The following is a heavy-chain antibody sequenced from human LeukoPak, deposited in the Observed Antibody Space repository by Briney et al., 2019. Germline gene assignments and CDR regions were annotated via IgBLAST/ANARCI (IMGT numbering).Heavy chain of an antibody. Sequence: GGSLRLSCAASGLTFIKYSMTWVRQAPGKGLEWASVISGGGDSTYYADSVKGRFTISRDNSKNTLHLQMKSLTAEDTAVYYCAKDKIYDDFWSGHDAFDIWGQGTMVTVSS. CDR3: AKDKIYDDFWSGHDAFDI. V-gene: IGHV3-23*01. CDR1: GLTFIKYS. D-gene: IGHD3-3*01. J-gene: IGHJ3*02. CDR2: ISGGGDST.